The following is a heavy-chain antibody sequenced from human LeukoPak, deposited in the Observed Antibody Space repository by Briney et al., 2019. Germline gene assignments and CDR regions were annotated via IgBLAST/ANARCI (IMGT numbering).Heavy chain of an antibody. Sequence: PGGSLRLSCAASGFTFSSYSMNWVRQAPGKGLEWVSYISSSSSTIYYADSVKGRFTISRDNAKNSLYLQMNSLRAEDTAVYYCARELCSGGSCYSSGVGYWGQGTLVTVSS. D-gene: IGHD2-15*01. V-gene: IGHV3-48*04. CDR2: ISSSSSTI. CDR1: GFTFSSYS. CDR3: ARELCSGGSCYSSGVGY. J-gene: IGHJ4*02.